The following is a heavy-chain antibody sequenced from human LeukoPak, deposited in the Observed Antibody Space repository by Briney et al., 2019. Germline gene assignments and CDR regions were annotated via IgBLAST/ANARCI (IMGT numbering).Heavy chain of an antibody. CDR2: IYHNGST. D-gene: IGHD3-22*01. CDR1: GSSINSVYS. CDR3: ASYKTYYDSSGNPFDY. J-gene: IGHJ4*02. Sequence: SETLSLTCTVFGSSINSVYSWGWIRPPPGKGLEWIGSIYHNGSTYYNSSLKSRVSISVHTSGNQFSLKLSSVTAADTAVYYCASYKTYYDSSGNPFDYWGQGTLVTVSS. V-gene: IGHV4-38-2*02.